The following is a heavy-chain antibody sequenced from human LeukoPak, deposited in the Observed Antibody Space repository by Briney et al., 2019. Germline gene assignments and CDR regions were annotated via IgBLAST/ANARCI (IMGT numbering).Heavy chain of an antibody. CDR1: GFDFSDFY. CDR2: ISYDGSNK. CDR3: AKNGYSYGLYDAFDI. D-gene: IGHD5-18*01. J-gene: IGHJ3*02. V-gene: IGHV3-30*18. Sequence: GGSLRLSCAASGFDFSDFYMHWVRQAPGKGLEWVAVISYDGSNKYYADSVKGRFTISRDNSKNTLYLQMNSLRAEDTAVYYCAKNGYSYGLYDAFDIWGQGTMVTVSS.